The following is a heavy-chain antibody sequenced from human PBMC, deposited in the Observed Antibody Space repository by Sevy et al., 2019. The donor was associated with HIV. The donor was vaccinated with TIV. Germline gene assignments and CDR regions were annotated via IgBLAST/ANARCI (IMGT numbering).Heavy chain of an antibody. CDR1: GFTFSNYG. J-gene: IGHJ4*02. CDR3: PRDPSGWYLNSDF. Sequence: GGSLRLSCAASGFTFSNYGMHWVRQAPGKGLEWVAAIWFDGNDKKYADSVEGRFTISRDNSKNMLYLQMNSLRVEDTALYYCPRDPSGWYLNSDFWGQGTLVTVSS. V-gene: IGHV3-33*01. D-gene: IGHD6-19*01. CDR2: IWFDGNDK.